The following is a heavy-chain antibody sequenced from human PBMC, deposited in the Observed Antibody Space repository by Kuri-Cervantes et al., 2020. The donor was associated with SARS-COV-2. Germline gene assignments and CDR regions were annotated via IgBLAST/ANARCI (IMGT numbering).Heavy chain of an antibody. CDR1: GGSFSGYY. J-gene: IGHJ6*02. CDR2: INHSGST. CDR3: ARGVGAAVAGTLITIYYYYGMDV. V-gene: IGHV4-34*01. Sequence: ESLKISCAVYGGSFSGYYWSWIRQPPGKGLEWIGEINHSGSTNYNPSLKSRVTISVDTSKNQFSLKLSSVTAADTAGYYCARGVGAAVAGTLITIYYYYGMDVWGQGTTVTVSS. D-gene: IGHD6-19*01.